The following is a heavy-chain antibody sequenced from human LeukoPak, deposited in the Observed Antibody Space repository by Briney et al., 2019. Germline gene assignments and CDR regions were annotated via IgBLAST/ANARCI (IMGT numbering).Heavy chain of an antibody. CDR1: GGSITYYY. CDR3: ARAPTVTTSDAFDI. CDR2: IHNSGST. D-gene: IGHD4-17*01. V-gene: IGHV4-59*01. J-gene: IGHJ3*02. Sequence: SETLSLTCAVSGGSITYYYWNWIRQPPGKGLEWIGYIHNSGSTSYNSSLKSRVTISADMSKNQVSLKLTSVTAADTAVYYCARAPTVTTSDAFDIWGQGTMVTVSS.